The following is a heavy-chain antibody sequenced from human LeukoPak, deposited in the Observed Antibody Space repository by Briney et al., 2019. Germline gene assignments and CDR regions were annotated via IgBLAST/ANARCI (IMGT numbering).Heavy chain of an antibody. Sequence: SVKVSCKASGYTFTGYYMHWVRQAPGQGLEWMGWINPNSGGTNYAQKFQGRVTMTRDTSISTAYMELSRLRSDDTAVYYCARSSAVAGRFDYWGQGTLVTVSS. CDR3: ARSSAVAGRFDY. J-gene: IGHJ4*02. D-gene: IGHD6-19*01. CDR2: INPNSGGT. V-gene: IGHV1-2*02. CDR1: GYTFTGYY.